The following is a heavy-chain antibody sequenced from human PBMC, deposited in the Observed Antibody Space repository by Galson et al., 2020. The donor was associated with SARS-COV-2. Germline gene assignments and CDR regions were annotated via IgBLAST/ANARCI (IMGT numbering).Heavy chain of an antibody. CDR3: ARDHYYDSSGYFGNYYYGIDV. CDR2: MNPNSSNT. V-gene: IGHV1-8*01. Sequence: ASVKVSCEASGYTFTTFNINWVRQAPGQGLEWMGWMNPNSSNTGYAQKFQGRVTMTWNTSISTAYMELSSLTSEDTAVDYCARDHYYDSSGYFGNYYYGIDVWGQGTTVTVSS. D-gene: IGHD3-22*01. CDR1: GYTFTTFN. J-gene: IGHJ6*02.